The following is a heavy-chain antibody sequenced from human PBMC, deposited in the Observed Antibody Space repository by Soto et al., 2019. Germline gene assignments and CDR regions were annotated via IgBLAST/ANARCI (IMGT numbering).Heavy chain of an antibody. Sequence: PGGSLRLSGAASGFTFSSYSIHWVRQAPCKGLEWVAVISYDGINKYYADSVKGRFTISRDNSKNTLYLQMNSLRAEDTAVYYCARDGKGDLGILLVRAAFDFWGQWTLVPVSP. V-gene: IGHV3-30-3*01. CDR2: ISYDGINK. CDR3: ARDGKGDLGILLVRAAFDF. CDR1: GFTFSSYS. J-gene: IGHJ4*02. D-gene: IGHD2-2*01.